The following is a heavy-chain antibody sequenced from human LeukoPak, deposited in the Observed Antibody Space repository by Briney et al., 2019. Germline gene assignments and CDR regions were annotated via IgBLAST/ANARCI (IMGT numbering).Heavy chain of an antibody. V-gene: IGHV3-11*04. D-gene: IGHD6-6*01. CDR3: ARTARLLDL. CDR2: ISTSGSTT. Sequence: GGSLRLSCAASGFTFSDHYMSWIRQAPGKGLEWVSYISTSGSTTSYADSVKGRFTISRDNAKNSLYLQMDSLRGEDTAVYYCARTARLLDLWGQGTLVTVSS. CDR1: GFTFSDHY. J-gene: IGHJ5*02.